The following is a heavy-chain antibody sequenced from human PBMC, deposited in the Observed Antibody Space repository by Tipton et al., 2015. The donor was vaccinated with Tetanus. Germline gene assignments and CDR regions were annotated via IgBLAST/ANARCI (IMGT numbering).Heavy chain of an antibody. J-gene: IGHJ5*02. CDR3: ARALMGDSSGWHAWFDP. Sequence: TLSLTCTVSGGSISSYYWSWIRQPPGKGLEWIGYIYYSGSTNYNPSLKSRVTMSVDTSKRQFSLKLNSVTAADTAVYYCARALMGDSSGWHAWFDPWGQGTLVTVSS. CDR2: IYYSGST. D-gene: IGHD6-19*01. CDR1: GGSISSYY. V-gene: IGHV4-59*12.